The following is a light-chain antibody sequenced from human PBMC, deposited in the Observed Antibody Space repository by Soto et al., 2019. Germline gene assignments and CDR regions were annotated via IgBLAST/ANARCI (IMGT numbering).Light chain of an antibody. CDR3: QQYNSYSRT. CDR2: RAS. J-gene: IGKJ1*01. CDR1: QSISSW. Sequence: DIQMTQSPSTLSSSLVDRVTITCRASQSISSWLAWYQQKPGKAPKLLIYRASSLESGVPLRFSGSGSGTEFTLTISSLQPDDFATYYCQQYNSYSRTFGQGTKVDIK. V-gene: IGKV1-5*03.